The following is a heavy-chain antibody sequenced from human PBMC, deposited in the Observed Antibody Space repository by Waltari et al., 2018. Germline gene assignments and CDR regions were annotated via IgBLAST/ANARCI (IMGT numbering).Heavy chain of an antibody. Sequence: QAQLLQSGAEVKKPGASVKVSCMASDYTFSDYGISWVRQAPGQGLEWMGWISGNNVNTNQAQKFLGRLSMTKDPYTTTVYMELNYLTSDDTAVYYCARERHRLMEEGYLMALDPWGQGTLVTVSS. V-gene: IGHV1-18*01. J-gene: IGHJ5*02. CDR3: ARERHRLMEEGYLMALDP. D-gene: IGHD2-21*01. CDR2: ISGNNVNT. CDR1: DYTFSDYG.